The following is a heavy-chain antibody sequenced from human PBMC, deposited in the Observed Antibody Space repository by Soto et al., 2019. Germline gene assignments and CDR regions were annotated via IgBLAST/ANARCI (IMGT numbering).Heavy chain of an antibody. CDR3: AKGGGGDHGD. J-gene: IGHJ4*02. Sequence: EVQLLDSGGGLVQPGGSLRLSCEASGFTFSSSDMCWVRQAPGKGLEWISSITTSGARTFYADSVKGRFTISRDNSKNTLYLQMNSLRADDTAVYFCAKGGGGDHGDWGQGTPVAVSS. CDR1: GFTFSSSD. D-gene: IGHD2-21*02. V-gene: IGHV3-23*01. CDR2: ITTSGART.